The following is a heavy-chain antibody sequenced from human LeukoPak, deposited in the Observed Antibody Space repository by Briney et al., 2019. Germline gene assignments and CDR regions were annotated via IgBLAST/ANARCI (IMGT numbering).Heavy chain of an antibody. CDR2: FGGSGASV. V-gene: IGHV3-23*01. Sequence: GGSLRLSCAASGFTFGTYGMSWVRQAPGKGLEWVSTFGGSGASVYYADSVKGRFTVSRDNSKNTLYLQMNSLRVEVTAVYYCAKSGPYYYDYWGQGTLVTVSS. J-gene: IGHJ4*02. D-gene: IGHD3-10*01. CDR1: GFTFGTYG. CDR3: AKSGPYYYDY.